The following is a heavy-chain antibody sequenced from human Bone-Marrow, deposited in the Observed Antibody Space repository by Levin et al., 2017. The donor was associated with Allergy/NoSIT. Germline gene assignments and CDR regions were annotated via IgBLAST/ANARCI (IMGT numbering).Heavy chain of an antibody. CDR2: ISYDGSNK. V-gene: IGHV3-30*18. J-gene: IGHJ5*02. Sequence: GGSLRLSCAASGFTFSSYGMHWVRQAPGKGLEWVAVISYDGSNKYYADSLKGRFPISRDNSKNTLYLQMNSLRAEDTAVYYCAKDAAPFQRPNSYGYPKNWFDPWGQGTLVTVSS. CDR1: GFTFSSYG. CDR3: AKDAAPFQRPNSYGYPKNWFDP. D-gene: IGHD5-18*01.